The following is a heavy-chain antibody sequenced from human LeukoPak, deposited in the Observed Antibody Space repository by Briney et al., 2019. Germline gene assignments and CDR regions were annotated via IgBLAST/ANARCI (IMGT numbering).Heavy chain of an antibody. J-gene: IGHJ4*02. Sequence: ASVKVSCKASGYTFTSYDINWVRQAPGQGLEWMGWMNPNSGNTGYAQKFQGRVTMTRNTSISTAYMELSSLRSEDTAVYYCARVRRYCSGGSCPLFDYWGQGTLVTVSS. CDR3: ARVRRYCSGGSCPLFDY. V-gene: IGHV1-8*01. D-gene: IGHD2-15*01. CDR2: MNPNSGNT. CDR1: GYTFTSYD.